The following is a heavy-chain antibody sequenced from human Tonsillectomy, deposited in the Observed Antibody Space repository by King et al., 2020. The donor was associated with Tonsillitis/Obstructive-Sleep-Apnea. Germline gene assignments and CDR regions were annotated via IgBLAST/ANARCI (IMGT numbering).Heavy chain of an antibody. J-gene: IGHJ6*02. Sequence: VQLVESGGGLVQPGGSLRLSCAVSGFPLRNSAMNWVRQAPGKGLEWVSIITNNGAITYYADSVKGRFTISSDNSKNTLYLQMNSLRAEDTAVYYCAKGMVVAGGYHNYGMDVWGQGTTVTVSS. D-gene: IGHD2-15*01. CDR2: ITNNGAIT. V-gene: IGHV3-23*04. CDR1: GFPLRNSA. CDR3: AKGMVVAGGYHNYGMDV.